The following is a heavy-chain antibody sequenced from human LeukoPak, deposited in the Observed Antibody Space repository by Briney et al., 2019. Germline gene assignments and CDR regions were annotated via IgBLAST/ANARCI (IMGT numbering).Heavy chain of an antibody. CDR3: ARGDSTLDAFDI. J-gene: IGHJ3*02. CDR2: ISSSSSYI. D-gene: IGHD6-13*01. CDR1: GFTFSSYS. Sequence: PGGSLRLSCAASGFTFSSYSMNWVRQAPGKGLEWVSSISSSSSYIYYADSVKGRFTISRDNAKNSLYPQMNSLRAEDTAVYYCARGDSTLDAFDIWGQGTMVTVSS. V-gene: IGHV3-21*01.